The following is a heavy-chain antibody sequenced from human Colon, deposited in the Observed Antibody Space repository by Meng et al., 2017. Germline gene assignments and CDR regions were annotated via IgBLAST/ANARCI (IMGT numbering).Heavy chain of an antibody. CDR1: GDSVSSNSAA. V-gene: IGHV6-1*01. CDR2: TYYRSKYYN. D-gene: IGHD3-10*02. Sequence: HPAQSHPGLVNPSQTLSRTCAIAGDSVSSNSAAWNWIRQSPSRGLEWLGRTYYRSKYYNDYALSVKSRITINPDTSKNQFSLQLNSVTPEDTAIYYCARDWGDVRGGFDFWGQGTLVTVSS. J-gene: IGHJ4*02. CDR3: ARDWGDVRGGFDF.